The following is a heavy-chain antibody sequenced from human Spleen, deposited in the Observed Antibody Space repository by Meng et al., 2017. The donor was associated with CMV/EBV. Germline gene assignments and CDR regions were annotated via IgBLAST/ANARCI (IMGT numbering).Heavy chain of an antibody. Sequence: SETLSLTCTVSGGSFTSESYYWSWIRQPPGKGLEWIGYIYHSGRTNYSPSLKSRVIISVDMYKNQFSLTLGSVTAADMAVYYCARGKDDSAYYLSYWFDPWGQGTLVTVSS. D-gene: IGHD3-3*01. CDR2: IYHSGRT. CDR3: ARGKDDSAYYLSYWFDP. V-gene: IGHV4-61*01. J-gene: IGHJ5*02. CDR1: GGSFTSESYY.